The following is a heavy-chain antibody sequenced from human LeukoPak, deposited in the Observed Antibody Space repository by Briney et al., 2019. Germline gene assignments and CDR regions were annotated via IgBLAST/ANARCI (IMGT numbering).Heavy chain of an antibody. D-gene: IGHD1-26*01. CDR2: IWYDGSNT. J-gene: IGHJ4*02. CDR1: GFTFSSYG. CDR3: ARAGSGKGHELVY. V-gene: IGHV3-33*01. Sequence: GRSLRLSCAASGFTFSSYGMHWVRQAPGKGLGWVAVIWYDGSNTYYADSVKGRFTISRDNSKNTPYLQMNSLRAEDTAVYYCARAGSGKGHELVYWGERTLATVSP.